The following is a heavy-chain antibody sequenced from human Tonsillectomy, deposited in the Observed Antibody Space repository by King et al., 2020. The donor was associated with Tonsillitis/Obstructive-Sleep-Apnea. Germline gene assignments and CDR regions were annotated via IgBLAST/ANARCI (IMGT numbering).Heavy chain of an antibody. Sequence: QLQESGPGLVKPSETLSLTCTVSGGSISGYYWSWIRQPPGKGLEWIGYIYHSGSTNYNPSLKSRVTISVDTSKNQFSLTVSSVTAADTAVYYCARGGYDTREYYYYYMDVWGKGTTVTVSS. CDR2: IYHSGST. CDR3: ARGGYDTREYYYYYMDV. D-gene: IGHD5-12*01. V-gene: IGHV4-59*01. J-gene: IGHJ6*03. CDR1: GGSISGYY.